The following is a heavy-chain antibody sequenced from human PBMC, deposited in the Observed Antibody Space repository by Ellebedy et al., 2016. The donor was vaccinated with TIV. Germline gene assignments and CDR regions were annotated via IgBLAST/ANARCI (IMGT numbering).Heavy chain of an antibody. CDR1: GFTFSSYG. CDR3: AKDRYRGQSAGDY. Sequence: GGSLRLSXAASGFTFSSYGMHWVRQAPGKGLEWVAVISYDGSNKYYADSVKGRLTISRDNSKNTLYLQMNSLRAEDTAVYYCAKDRYRGQSAGDYWGQGTLVTVSS. D-gene: IGHD1-26*01. CDR2: ISYDGSNK. J-gene: IGHJ4*02. V-gene: IGHV3-30*18.